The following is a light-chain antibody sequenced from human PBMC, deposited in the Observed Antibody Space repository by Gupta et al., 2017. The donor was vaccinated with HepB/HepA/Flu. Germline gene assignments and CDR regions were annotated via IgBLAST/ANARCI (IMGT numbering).Light chain of an antibody. J-gene: IGLJ1*01. V-gene: IGLV2-23*02. Sequence: QSALPQPASVSGSPGQSISVSCTGTSSDVGAFNLVSWYQQHPGKAPKIMIFEVSKRPSGVSHRFSGSKSGNTASLTISGLQAEDEADYYCCSYSRTGAYVFGSGTTITVL. CDR3: CSYSRTGAYV. CDR1: SSDVGAFNL. CDR2: EVS.